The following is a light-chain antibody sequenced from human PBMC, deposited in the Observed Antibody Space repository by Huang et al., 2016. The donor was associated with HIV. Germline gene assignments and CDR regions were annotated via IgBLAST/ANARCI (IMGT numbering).Light chain of an antibody. CDR2: DAS. CDR1: QSVSSN. J-gene: IGKJ1*01. Sequence: EIVMTQSPATLSVSPGERATLSCRASQSVSSNLAWYQQIPGQAPRLLIYDASTRATGLPARFSGSGSGTDFTLTISSLQSEDFAVYHCQQYDNWPGTFGQGTKVEI. CDR3: QQYDNWPGT. V-gene: IGKV3-15*01.